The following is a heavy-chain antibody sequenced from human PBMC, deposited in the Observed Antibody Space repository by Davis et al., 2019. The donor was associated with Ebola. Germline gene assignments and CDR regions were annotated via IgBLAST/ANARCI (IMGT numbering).Heavy chain of an antibody. CDR2: IIPIFGTA. CDR1: GGTFSSYA. D-gene: IGHD2-2*01. Sequence: SVKVSCKASGGTFSSYAISWVRQAPGQGLEWMGGIIPIFGTANYAQKFQGRVTITADESTSTAYMELSSLRSEDTAVYYCARDSLDIVVVLYGMDVWGQGTTVTVSS. V-gene: IGHV1-69*13. CDR3: ARDSLDIVVVLYGMDV. J-gene: IGHJ6*02.